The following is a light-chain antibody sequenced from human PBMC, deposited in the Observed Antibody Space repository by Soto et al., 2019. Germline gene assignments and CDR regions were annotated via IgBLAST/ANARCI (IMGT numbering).Light chain of an antibody. Sequence: QSVLTQPPSVSGSPGQSITISCTGTSSDVGADKYVSWYQQHPGKVPKTLIYEVSARPSGVSNRFSGSKSGNTASLTISGLQADDEADYYCSSYTTAHTVIFGGGTKLTVL. CDR1: SSDVGADKY. CDR2: EVS. V-gene: IGLV2-14*01. CDR3: SSYTTAHTVI. J-gene: IGLJ2*01.